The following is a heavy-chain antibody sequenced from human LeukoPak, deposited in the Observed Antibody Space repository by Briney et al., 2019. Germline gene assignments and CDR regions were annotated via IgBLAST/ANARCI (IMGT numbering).Heavy chain of an antibody. CDR2: ISYDGSNK. J-gene: IGHJ3*02. CDR1: GFTFSSYG. Sequence: GGSLRLSCAASGFTFSSYGMHWVRQAPGKGLEWVAVISYDGSNKYYADSVKGRFTISRDNSKNTLYLQMNSLRAEDTAVYYCASGILDVLLDAFDIWGQGTMVTVSS. CDR3: ASGILDVLLDAFDI. V-gene: IGHV3-30*03. D-gene: IGHD3-10*01.